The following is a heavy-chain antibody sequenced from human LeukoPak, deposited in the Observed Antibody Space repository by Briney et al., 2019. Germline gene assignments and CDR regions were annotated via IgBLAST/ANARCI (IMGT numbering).Heavy chain of an antibody. V-gene: IGHV4-4*07. D-gene: IGHD6-13*01. CDR3: AGDFLSGPQSWSTDYYYYYYMDV. CDR2: IYTSGST. Sequence: SETLSLTCTVSGGSISSYYWSWIRQPAGKGLEWIGRIYTSGSTNYNPSLKSRVTMSVDTSKNQFSLKLSSVTAADTAVYYCAGDFLSGPQSWSTDYYYYYYMDVWGKGTTVTVSS. J-gene: IGHJ6*03. CDR1: GGSISSYY.